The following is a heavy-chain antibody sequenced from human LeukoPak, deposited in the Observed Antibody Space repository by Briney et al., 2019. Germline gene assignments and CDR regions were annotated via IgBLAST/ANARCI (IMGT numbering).Heavy chain of an antibody. CDR3: ARDRSGSTYYRFWFDP. J-gene: IGHJ5*02. D-gene: IGHD1-26*01. Sequence: SETLSLTCTVSGGSISSGSYYWSWIRQPPGKGLEWIGYIYYSGSTNYNPSLKSRVTISIDTSKNQFSLKLSSVTAADTAVYYCARDRSGSTYYRFWFDPWGQGTLVTVSS. CDR1: GGSISSGSYY. CDR2: IYYSGST. V-gene: IGHV4-61*01.